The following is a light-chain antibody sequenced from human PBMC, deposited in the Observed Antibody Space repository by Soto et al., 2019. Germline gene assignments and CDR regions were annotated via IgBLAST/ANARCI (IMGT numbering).Light chain of an antibody. CDR2: ENN. CDR3: GTWDSSLSAGV. J-gene: IGLJ2*01. CDR1: SSNIGNNY. Sequence: QSVLTQPPSVSAAPGQTVTISCSGSSSNIGNNYVSWYQQLPGTAPKLLIYENNKRPSGIPDRFPGSKSGTSATLGITGLQTGDEADYYCGTWDSSLSAGVFGGGTKLTVL. V-gene: IGLV1-51*02.